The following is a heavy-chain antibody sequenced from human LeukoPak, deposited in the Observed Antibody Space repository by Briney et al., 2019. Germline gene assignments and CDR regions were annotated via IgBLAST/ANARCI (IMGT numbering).Heavy chain of an antibody. CDR2: IYYSGST. J-gene: IGHJ6*03. Sequence: SETLSLTCTVSGGSISSYYWSWIRQPPGKGLEWMGFIYYSGSTNYNPSLKSRVTISVDTSKNQFSLKLSSVTAADTAVYYCARAPLEEFGVVRYYYYMDVWGKGTTVTVSS. V-gene: IGHV4-59*01. CDR3: ARAPLEEFGVVRYYYYMDV. D-gene: IGHD3-3*01. CDR1: GGSISSYY.